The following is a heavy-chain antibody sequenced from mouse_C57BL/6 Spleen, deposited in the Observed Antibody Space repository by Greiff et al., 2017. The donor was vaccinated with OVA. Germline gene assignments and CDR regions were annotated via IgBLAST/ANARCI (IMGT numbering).Heavy chain of an antibody. D-gene: IGHD3-2*02. J-gene: IGHJ3*01. CDR1: GYTFTSYW. CDR3: ARITNSSGYLAWFAY. CDR2: IHPNSGST. Sequence: QVQLQQPGAELVKPGASVKLSCKASGYTFTSYWMHWVKQRPGQGLEWIGMIHPNSGSTNYNEKFKSKATLTVDKSSSTAYMQLSSLTSEDSAVYYCARITNSSGYLAWFAYWGQGTLVTVSA. V-gene: IGHV1-64*01.